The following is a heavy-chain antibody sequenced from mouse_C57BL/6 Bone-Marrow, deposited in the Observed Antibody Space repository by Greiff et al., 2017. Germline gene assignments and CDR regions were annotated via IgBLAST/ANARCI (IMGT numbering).Heavy chain of an antibody. D-gene: IGHD2-4*01. CDR2: ISSGSSTI. J-gene: IGHJ4*01. V-gene: IGHV5-17*01. Sequence: EVKVVESGGGLVKPGGSLTLSCAASGFTFSDYGMHWVRQAPEKGLEWVAYISSGSSTIYYADTVKGRFTISRDNAKNTLFLQMTSLRSEDTAMYYCARSRLRQGYAMDYWGQGTSVTVSS. CDR1: GFTFSDYG. CDR3: ARSRLRQGYAMDY.